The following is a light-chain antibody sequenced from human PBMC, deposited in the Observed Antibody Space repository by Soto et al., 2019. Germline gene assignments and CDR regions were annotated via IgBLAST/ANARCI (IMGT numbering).Light chain of an antibody. CDR2: TAS. V-gene: IGKV1-39*01. Sequence: DIQMTQSPSSLSASVGDRVTITCRASQSISTYLNWYQQKPGKAPNLLIYTASRLQRGVPSRFSGSGSATEFTLTISSLRPEDFATYSCQQSFSTPYTFGPGTNLEI. CDR1: QSISTY. CDR3: QQSFSTPYT. J-gene: IGKJ2*01.